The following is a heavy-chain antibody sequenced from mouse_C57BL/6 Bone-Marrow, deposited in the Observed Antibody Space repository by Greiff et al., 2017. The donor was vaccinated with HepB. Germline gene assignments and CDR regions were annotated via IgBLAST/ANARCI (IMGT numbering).Heavy chain of an antibody. Sequence: EVKLMESGGDLVKPGGSLKLSCAASGFTFSSYGMSWVRQTPDKRLEWVATISSGGSYTYYPDSVKGRFTISRDNAKNTLYLQMSSLKSEDTAMYYCARQGGYEDYYAMDYWGQGTSVTVSS. CDR3: ARQGGYEDYYAMDY. CDR2: ISSGGSYT. J-gene: IGHJ4*01. D-gene: IGHD2-2*01. V-gene: IGHV5-6*01. CDR1: GFTFSSYG.